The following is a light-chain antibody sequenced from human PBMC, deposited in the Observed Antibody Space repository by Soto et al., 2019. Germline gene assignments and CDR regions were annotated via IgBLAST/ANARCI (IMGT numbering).Light chain of an antibody. CDR3: QVWDSTSHHEV. CDR2: DDR. CDR1: NIGSKS. Sequence: SYELTQPPSVSVAPGQTARITCGGNNIGSKSVHWYQQKPGQAPVLVVYDDRARPSGIPERFSGSNSGNTATLTIGRVEAGDEADYYCQVWDSTSHHEVFGTGTKVTVL. J-gene: IGLJ1*01. V-gene: IGLV3-21*02.